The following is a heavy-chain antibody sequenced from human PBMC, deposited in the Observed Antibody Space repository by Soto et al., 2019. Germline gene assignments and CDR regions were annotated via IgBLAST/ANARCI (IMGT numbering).Heavy chain of an antibody. D-gene: IGHD1-1*01. CDR1: GYSFTSYW. V-gene: IGHV5-10-1*01. CDR3: ARHPTIDFGMDV. CDR2: IDPSDSYT. J-gene: IGHJ6*02. Sequence: PGESLKISCKGSGYSFTSYWISWVRQMTGKGLEWMGRIDPSDSYTNYSPSFQGQVTISADKSISTAYLQWSSLKPSDTSMYYCARHPTIDFGMDVWGQGTTVTVSS.